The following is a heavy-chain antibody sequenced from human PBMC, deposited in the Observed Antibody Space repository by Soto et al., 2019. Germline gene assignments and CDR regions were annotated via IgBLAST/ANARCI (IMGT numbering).Heavy chain of an antibody. Sequence: AVSGGTISDINWRYWIRQPPGKGLEWIGEIYHSGTTHYNPSLMSRLTISVDKSKNQFSLKLSSVTAADTAVYYCARFGGGMDVWGQATTVT. V-gene: IGHV4-4*02. CDR2: IYHSGTT. CDR3: ARFGGGMDV. CDR1: GGTISDINW. D-gene: IGHD3-10*01. J-gene: IGHJ6*02.